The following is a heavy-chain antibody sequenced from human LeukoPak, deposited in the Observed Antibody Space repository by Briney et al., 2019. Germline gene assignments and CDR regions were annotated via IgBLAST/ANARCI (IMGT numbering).Heavy chain of an antibody. CDR1: GYSLSSGYY. V-gene: IGHV4-38-2*02. Sequence: SETLSLTCTVSGYSLSSGYYWGWIRQTPGRGLEWIGSIYLSGSTYYYPSLKSRVTISVDTAKNQFSLKLSSVTAADTALYYCAREGKYYYGSGKGGIDYWGQGILVTVSS. CDR2: IYLSGST. CDR3: AREGKYYYGSGKGGIDY. D-gene: IGHD3-10*01. J-gene: IGHJ4*02.